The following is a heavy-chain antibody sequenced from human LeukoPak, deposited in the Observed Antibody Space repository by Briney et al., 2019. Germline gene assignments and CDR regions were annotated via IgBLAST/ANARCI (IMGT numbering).Heavy chain of an antibody. CDR2: IGGDSVAT. J-gene: IGHJ5*02. V-gene: IGHV3-23*01. Sequence: GGSLRLSCVASGFTFSSYAMTWVRQAPGKGLEWVSVIGGDSVATYYSDSVKGRFTISRDNSKNTLYLQMNSLRAEDTAVYYCAKDYADYGENWFDPWGQGTLVTVSS. CDR3: AKDYADYGENWFDP. D-gene: IGHD4-17*01. CDR1: GFTFSSYA.